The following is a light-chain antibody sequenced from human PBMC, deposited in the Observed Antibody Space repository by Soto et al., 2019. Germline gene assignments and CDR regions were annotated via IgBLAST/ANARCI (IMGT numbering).Light chain of an antibody. CDR1: SGHSSYI. CDR2: LEGSGSY. CDR3: ETWDSNTHTV. Sequence: QSVLTQSSSASASLGSSVKLTCTLSSGHSSYIIAWHQQQPGKAPRYLMKLEGSGSYNKGSGVPDRFSGSSSGADRYLTIAILQCEDQADYYCETWDSNTHTVFGGGTQLTVL. V-gene: IGLV4-60*02. J-gene: IGLJ3*02.